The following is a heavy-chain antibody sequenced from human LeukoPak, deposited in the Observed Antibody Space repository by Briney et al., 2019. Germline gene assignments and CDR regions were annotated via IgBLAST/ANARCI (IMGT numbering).Heavy chain of an antibody. CDR3: AGDSDVEPRNGSDI. Sequence: GGSLRLSCAASAFSFSTCAMHWVRQPPGQGLEWVSTISSNGGMTFYSHSVKGRFSISRDNSKSILYLQMSSLRGEDTAVYYCAGDSDVEPRNGSDIWGQGTMATVSS. CDR1: AFSFSTCA. J-gene: IGHJ3*02. D-gene: IGHD1-1*01. CDR2: ISSNGGMT. V-gene: IGHV3-23*01.